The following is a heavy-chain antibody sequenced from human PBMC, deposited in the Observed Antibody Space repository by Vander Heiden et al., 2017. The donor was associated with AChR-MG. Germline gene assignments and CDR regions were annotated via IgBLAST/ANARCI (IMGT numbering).Heavy chain of an antibody. CDR1: GFTFSSYW. Sequence: VHPGGSLRLSCAASGFTFSSYWMSWVRQAPGKGLEWVANIKQDGSEKYYVDSVKGRFTISRDNAKNSLYMQMNSLRAEDTAVYYCAKAIPHYDILTGYDYWGQGTLVTVSS. CDR2: IKQDGSEK. V-gene: IGHV3-7*01. D-gene: IGHD3-9*01. CDR3: AKAIPHYDILTGYDY. J-gene: IGHJ4*02.